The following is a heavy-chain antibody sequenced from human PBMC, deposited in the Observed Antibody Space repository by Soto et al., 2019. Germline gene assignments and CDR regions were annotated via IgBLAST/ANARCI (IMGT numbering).Heavy chain of an antibody. Sequence: PGGSXRLSCAASGFTFSNAWMNWVRQAPGKGLEWVGRIKSKTDGGTTDYAAPVKGRFTISRDDSKNTLYLQMNSLKTEDTAVYYCTTGDTIFLYGMDVWGQGTTVTVSS. CDR1: GFTFSNAW. CDR2: IKSKTDGGTT. J-gene: IGHJ6*02. D-gene: IGHD3-9*01. CDR3: TTGDTIFLYGMDV. V-gene: IGHV3-15*07.